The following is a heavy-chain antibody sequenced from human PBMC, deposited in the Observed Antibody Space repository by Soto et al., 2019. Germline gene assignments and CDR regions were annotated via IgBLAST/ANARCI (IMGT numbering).Heavy chain of an antibody. V-gene: IGHV1-69*06. CDR2: IIPIFGTA. CDR1: VGTFSSYA. Sequence: SVKVSCKASVGTFSSYAISWVRQAPGQGLEWMGGIIPIFGTANYAQKFQGRVTITADKSTSTAYMELSSLRSEDTAVYYCARDLGKGYFDYWGQGTLVTVSS. CDR3: ARDLGKGYFDY. J-gene: IGHJ4*02.